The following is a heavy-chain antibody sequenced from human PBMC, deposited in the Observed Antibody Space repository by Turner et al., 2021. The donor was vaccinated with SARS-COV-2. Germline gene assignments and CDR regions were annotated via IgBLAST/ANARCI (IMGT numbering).Heavy chain of an antibody. CDR1: GITVSSNY. J-gene: IGHJ3*02. CDR3: ARGYDTTGYYGVADSILDM. D-gene: IGHD3-22*01. Sequence: EVQLVESGGGLVQPGGSLRLSCAGSGITVSSNYMSWVRQAPGKGLEWVSVIYSGGSTYYADSVKGRFTISRHNSKHTLYPQMSSLRLEDTAVYYCARGYDTTGYYGVADSILDMWGQGTLVTVSS. V-gene: IGHV3-53*04. CDR2: IYSGGST.